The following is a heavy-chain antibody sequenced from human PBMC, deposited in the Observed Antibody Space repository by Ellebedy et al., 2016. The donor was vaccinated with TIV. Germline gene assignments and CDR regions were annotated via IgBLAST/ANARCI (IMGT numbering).Heavy chain of an antibody. Sequence: GESLKISXAASGFTVSSNYMSWVRQAPGKGLEWVSVIYSGGSTYYADSVKGRFTISRDNSKNTLYLQMNSLRAEDTAVYYCAREVWGGGYYFDYWGQGTLVTVSS. CDR1: GFTVSSNY. J-gene: IGHJ4*02. CDR3: AREVWGGGYYFDY. V-gene: IGHV3-53*01. CDR2: IYSGGST. D-gene: IGHD3-16*01.